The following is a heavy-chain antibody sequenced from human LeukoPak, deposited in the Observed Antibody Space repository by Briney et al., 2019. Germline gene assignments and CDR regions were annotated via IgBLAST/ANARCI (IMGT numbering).Heavy chain of an antibody. CDR1: GFTFSSYS. CDR3: ASLNYDSSDAFDY. J-gene: IGHJ4*02. D-gene: IGHD3-22*01. Sequence: PGGSLRLSCAASGFTFSSYSMNWVRQAPGKGLEWVSSISSSSSYTYYADSVKGRFTISRDNAKNSLYLQMNSLRAEDTAVYYCASLNYDSSDAFDYWGQGTLVTVSS. V-gene: IGHV3-21*01. CDR2: ISSSSSYT.